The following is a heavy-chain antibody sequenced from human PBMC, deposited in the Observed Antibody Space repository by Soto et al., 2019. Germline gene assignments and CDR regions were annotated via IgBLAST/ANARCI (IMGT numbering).Heavy chain of an antibody. CDR2: ISAYNGNT. J-gene: IGHJ6*02. D-gene: IGHD6-13*01. CDR3: ARTGNYSSSWYLSYYYYYGMDV. V-gene: IGHV1-18*01. CDR1: GYTFTSYG. Sequence: ASVKVSCKASGYTFTSYGISWVRQAPGQGLEWMGWISAYNGNTNYAQKLQGRVTMTTDTSTSTAYMELRSLRSDDTAVYYCARTGNYSSSWYLSYYYYYGMDVWGQGTTVTVSS.